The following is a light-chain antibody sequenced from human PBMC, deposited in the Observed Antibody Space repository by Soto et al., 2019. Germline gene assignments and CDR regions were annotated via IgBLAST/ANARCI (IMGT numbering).Light chain of an antibody. CDR2: GAS. V-gene: IGKV3-20*01. J-gene: IGKJ1*01. CDR1: QGVGSNY. CDR3: QQYCSSPWT. Sequence: EIVLTQSPGPLSLSPGERATLSCKASQGVGSNYLAWYQQKPGQAPSPLIYGASSRATGSPDRFSGSGSGADFTITVSRLESEDWAVYYCQQYCSSPWTFGQGTTVEIK.